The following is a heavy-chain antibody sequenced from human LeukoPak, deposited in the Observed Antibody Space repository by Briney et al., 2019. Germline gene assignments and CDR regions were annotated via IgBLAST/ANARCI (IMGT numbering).Heavy chain of an antibody. CDR1: GFTFSSYA. CDR3: ARWSSTSYYDY. CDR2: ISYDGSNK. D-gene: IGHD2-2*01. V-gene: IGHV3-30*14. Sequence: GRSLRLSCAASGFTFSSYAMHWVRQAPGKGLEWVAVISYDGSNKYYADSVKGRFTISRDNSKNTLYLQMGSLRPEDMAVYYCARWSSTSYYDYWGQGTLVTVSS. J-gene: IGHJ4*02.